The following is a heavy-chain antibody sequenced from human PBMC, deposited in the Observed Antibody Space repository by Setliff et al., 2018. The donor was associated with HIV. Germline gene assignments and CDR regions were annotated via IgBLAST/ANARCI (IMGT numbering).Heavy chain of an antibody. CDR3: AREESTADYGSGRYGPTFPPPLIY. CDR1: GGSISSYY. V-gene: IGHV4-4*07. D-gene: IGHD3-10*01. CDR2: IYTSGST. J-gene: IGHJ4*02. Sequence: SETLSLTCTVSGGSISSYYWSWIRQPAGKGLEWIGRIYTSGSTNYNPSLKSRVTMSVDTSKNQFSLKLSSVTAADTAVYYCAREESTADYGSGRYGPTFPPPLIYWGQGTLVTVSS.